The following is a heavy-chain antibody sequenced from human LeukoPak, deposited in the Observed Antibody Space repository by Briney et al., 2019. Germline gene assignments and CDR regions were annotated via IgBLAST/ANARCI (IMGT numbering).Heavy chain of an antibody. CDR1: GDSIRSTSYY. D-gene: IGHD3-22*01. CDR3: ARRKSFYDSSGYFDH. Sequence: TSETLSLTCTVSGDSIRSTSYYWGWIRQPPGKGLEWIGSIYYSGNTYYNPSLKSRVTIAVDTSKNQFSLTLNSVTAADTAVCYCARRKSFYDSSGYFDHWGRGTLVTVS. CDR2: IYYSGNT. J-gene: IGHJ4*02. V-gene: IGHV4-39*01.